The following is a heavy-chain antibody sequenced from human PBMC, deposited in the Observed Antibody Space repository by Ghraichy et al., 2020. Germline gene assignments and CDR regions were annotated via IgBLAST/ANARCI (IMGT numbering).Heavy chain of an antibody. V-gene: IGHV3-23*01. CDR3: AKDSKGSSWDWFDP. CDR1: GFTFSSYA. J-gene: IGHJ5*02. Sequence: GGSLRLSCAASGFTFSSYAMSWVRQAPGKGLEWVSAISGSGGSTYYANSVKGRFTISRDNSKTTLYLQMNSLRAEDTDVYYCAKDSKGSSWDWFDPWGQGTLVTGSA. CDR2: ISGSGGST. D-gene: IGHD6-13*01.